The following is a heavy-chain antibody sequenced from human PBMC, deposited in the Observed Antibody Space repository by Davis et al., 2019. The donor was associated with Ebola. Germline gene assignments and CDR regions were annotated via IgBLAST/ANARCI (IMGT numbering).Heavy chain of an antibody. CDR3: ARRDYGDYGAF. CDR2: ISAFSGNT. D-gene: IGHD4-17*01. V-gene: IGHV1-18*01. Sequence: AASVKVSCKASGYTFTSYGISWVRQAPGPGLEWMGWISAFSGNTNYAQKLQGRVTMTTDTSTSTAYMELRSLRSDDTAVYYCARRDYGDYGAFWGQGTLVTVSS. CDR1: GYTFTSYG. J-gene: IGHJ4*02.